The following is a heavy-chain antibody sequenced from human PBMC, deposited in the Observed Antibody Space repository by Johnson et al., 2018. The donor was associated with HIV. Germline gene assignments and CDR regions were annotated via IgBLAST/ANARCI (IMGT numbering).Heavy chain of an antibody. Sequence: VQLVESGGGVVQPGGSLRLSCTASGFSFSSYCMSWVRQAPGKGLEWVANIKQDGSDKYYVDSVKGRFTISRENAKNSVYLQMNSLRAEDTAVYYCARLRGSSAKGFDIWGQGTMVTVSS. CDR2: IKQDGSDK. CDR1: GFSFSSYC. J-gene: IGHJ3*02. D-gene: IGHD6-6*01. CDR3: ARLRGSSAKGFDI. V-gene: IGHV3-7*01.